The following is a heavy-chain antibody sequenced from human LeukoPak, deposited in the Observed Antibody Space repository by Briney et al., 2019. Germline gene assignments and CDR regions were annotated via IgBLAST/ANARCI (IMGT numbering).Heavy chain of an antibody. CDR3: AKDMGSGSYKGFLDY. V-gene: IGHV3-9*01. CDR1: GFTFDDYA. CDR2: ISWSSANV. D-gene: IGHD1-26*01. Sequence: GGSLRLSCAASGFTFDDYAMHWVRQDPGKGLEWVSGISWSSANVGYADSVKGRFTISRDNAKNSLYLQMNSLRVEDTALYCCAKDMGSGSYKGFLDYWGQGTLVTVSS. J-gene: IGHJ4*02.